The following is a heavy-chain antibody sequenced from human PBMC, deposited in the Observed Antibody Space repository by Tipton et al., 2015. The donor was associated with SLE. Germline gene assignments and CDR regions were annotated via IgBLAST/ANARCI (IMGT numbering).Heavy chain of an antibody. D-gene: IGHD2-21*01. J-gene: IGHJ2*01. CDR2: IYHSGST. V-gene: IGHV4-38-2*02. Sequence: LRLSCTASGYSIRSGYYWGWIRQPPGKGLEWIGSIYHSGSTYYNPSLKSRVTISVDTSKNQFSLKLSSVTAADTAVYYCARSGHIVVVVLGYFDVWGRGTLVTVSS. CDR3: ARSGHIVVVVLGYFDV. CDR1: GYSIRSGYY.